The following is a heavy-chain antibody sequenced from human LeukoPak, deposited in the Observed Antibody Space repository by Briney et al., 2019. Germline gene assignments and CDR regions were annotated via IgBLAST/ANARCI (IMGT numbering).Heavy chain of an antibody. Sequence: QSGGSLRLSCAASGFTFDAYAMHWVRQAPGKGLEWVSGISWNGGGMGYAVSVKGRFTISRDNAKNSLFLQMNSLRVEDTAVYFCAREVLIVVEPAANTIDYWGQGTRVTVSS. CDR1: GFTFDAYA. D-gene: IGHD2-2*01. CDR3: AREVLIVVEPAANTIDY. V-gene: IGHV3-9*01. CDR2: ISWNGGGM. J-gene: IGHJ4*02.